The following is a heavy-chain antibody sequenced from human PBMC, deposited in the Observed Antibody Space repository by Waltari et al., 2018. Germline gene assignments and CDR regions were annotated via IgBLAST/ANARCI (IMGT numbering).Heavy chain of an antibody. V-gene: IGHV3-72*01. D-gene: IGHD3-10*01. Sequence: EVQLVESGGGLVQPGGSLRLSCAASGFNFSHHYMDWVRQAPGKGLAWVGRTRNKAKRYNTYYSASFKGSFTISRDDSKNSLYQQMNSLKTEDTAVYYCARDGGTIVRGVYYYYGMDVWGQGTTVTVSS. CDR2: TRNKAKRYNT. J-gene: IGHJ6*02. CDR1: GFNFSHHY. CDR3: ARDGGTIVRGVYYYYGMDV.